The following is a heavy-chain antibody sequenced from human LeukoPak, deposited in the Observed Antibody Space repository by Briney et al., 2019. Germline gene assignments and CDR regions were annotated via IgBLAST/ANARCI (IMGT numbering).Heavy chain of an antibody. CDR1: GFTFSSYG. V-gene: IGHV3-23*01. D-gene: IGHD3-16*02. CDR3: AKGNVWGSYRYLDY. Sequence: GGSLRLSCAASGFTFSSYGMSWVRQAPGKGLEWVSAISGSGGSTYYADSVKGRFTISRDNSKNTLYLQMNSLRAEDTAVYYCAKGNVWGSYRYLDYWGQGTLVTVSS. CDR2: ISGSGGST. J-gene: IGHJ4*02.